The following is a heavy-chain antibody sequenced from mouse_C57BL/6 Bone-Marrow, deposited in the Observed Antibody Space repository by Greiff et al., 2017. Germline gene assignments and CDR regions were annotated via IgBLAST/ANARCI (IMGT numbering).Heavy chain of an antibody. Sequence: QVQLQQSGAELVMPGASVKLSCKASGYTFTSYWMHWVKQRPGQGLEWIGEIDPSDSYTNYNQKFKGKSTLTVDKSSSTAYMQLSSLTSEDSAVYYCAGSLACFAYWGQGTLVTVSA. CDR3: AGSLACFAY. CDR2: IDPSDSYT. J-gene: IGHJ3*01. V-gene: IGHV1-69*01. CDR1: GYTFTSYW.